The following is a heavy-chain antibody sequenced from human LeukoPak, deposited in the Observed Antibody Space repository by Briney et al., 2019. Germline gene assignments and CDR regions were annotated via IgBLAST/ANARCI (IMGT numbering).Heavy chain of an antibody. CDR3: AGSSFNWFDP. CDR2: IYYSGST. J-gene: IGHJ5*02. V-gene: IGHV4-59*01. CDR1: GGSISSYY. Sequence: SETLSLTCTVPGGSISSYYWSWIRQPPGKGLEWIGYIYYSGSTNYNPSLKSRVTISVDTSKNQFSLKLSSVTAADTAVYYCAGSSFNWFDPWGQGTLVTVSS. D-gene: IGHD6-13*01.